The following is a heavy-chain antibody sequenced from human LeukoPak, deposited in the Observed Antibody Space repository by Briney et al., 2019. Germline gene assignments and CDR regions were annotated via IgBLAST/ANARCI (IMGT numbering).Heavy chain of an antibody. CDR3: ARRDFDIGWFDP. J-gene: IGHJ5*02. Sequence: PSETLSLTCTVSGGSISSTASYWAWIRQPPGKGLEGIGSIYYNGNTYYHPSLKSRVTMSEDTSKNQFSLKLNSVTAADTAVYYCARRDFDIGWFDPWGQGILVTVSS. CDR2: IYYNGNT. CDR1: GGSISSTASY. D-gene: IGHD3-22*01. V-gene: IGHV4-39*01.